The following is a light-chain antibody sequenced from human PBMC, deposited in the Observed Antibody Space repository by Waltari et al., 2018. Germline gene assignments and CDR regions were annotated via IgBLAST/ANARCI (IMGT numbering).Light chain of an antibody. CDR1: SSDLGAYKY. V-gene: IGLV2-8*01. CDR3: SSYAGSNKLI. Sequence: QSALTQPPSASGSPGQTVIISCTGTSSDLGAYKYVPWYQQIPGRAPALIIYEVDRRPPGVPDRFSGSKSGNTASLTVSGLQTEDEGDYYCSSYAGSNKLIFGGVTKLTVL. CDR2: EVD. J-gene: IGLJ2*01.